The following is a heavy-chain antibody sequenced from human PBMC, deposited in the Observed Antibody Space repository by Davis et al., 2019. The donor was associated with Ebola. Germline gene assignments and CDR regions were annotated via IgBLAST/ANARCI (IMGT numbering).Heavy chain of an antibody. CDR3: ARGRSTTNYYGSGKGWFDP. CDR2: TSHHPDYT. Sequence: SETLSLTCAVYGGSFTDYFWSWIRQPPGKGLEWIGDTSHHPDYTNYSPSFGGRITISVDSSRNQFSLKIHSVTAADTAVYYCARGRSTTNYYGSGKGWFDPWGQGTLVTVSS. D-gene: IGHD3-10*01. CDR1: GGSFTDYF. J-gene: IGHJ5*02. V-gene: IGHV4-34*01.